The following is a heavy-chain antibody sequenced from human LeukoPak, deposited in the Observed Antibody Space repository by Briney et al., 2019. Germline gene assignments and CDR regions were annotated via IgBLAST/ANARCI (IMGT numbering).Heavy chain of an antibody. CDR1: GFTLSTYW. Sequence: GGSLRLSCAASGFTLSTYWMNWLRQAPGKGLEWVANINQDGSEKYYVDSVEGRFTISRDNAKNSLYLQLNSLRAEDTAVYYCARMTGGLWDYWGQGTLVTVSS. V-gene: IGHV3-7*05. CDR3: ARMTGGLWDY. CDR2: INQDGSEK. D-gene: IGHD2-15*01. J-gene: IGHJ4*02.